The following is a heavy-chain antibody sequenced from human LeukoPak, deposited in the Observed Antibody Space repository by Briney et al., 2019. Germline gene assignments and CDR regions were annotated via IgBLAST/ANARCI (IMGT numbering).Heavy chain of an antibody. J-gene: IGHJ6*03. Sequence: GGSLILSCAASGFTFSDYYMSWIRQAPGKGLEWVSYISSSGSTIYYADSVKGRFTISRDNAKNSLYLQMNSLRAEDTAVYYCARVKAFTDYYYYYMDVWGKGTTVTVSS. V-gene: IGHV3-11*01. CDR3: ARVKAFTDYYYYYMDV. CDR1: GFTFSDYY. CDR2: ISSSGSTI.